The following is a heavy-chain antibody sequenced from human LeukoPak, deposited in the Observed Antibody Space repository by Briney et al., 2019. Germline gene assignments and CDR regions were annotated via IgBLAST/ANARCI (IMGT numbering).Heavy chain of an antibody. V-gene: IGHV4-34*01. Sequence: PSETLSLTCAVYGGSFSGYYWSWIRQPPGKGLEWIGEINHSGSTNYNPSLKSRVTISVDTSKNQFSLKLSSVTAADTAVCYCAREKREYYYDSSGYWVYWGQGTLVTVSS. CDR1: GGSFSGYY. D-gene: IGHD3-22*01. CDR3: AREKREYYYDSSGYWVY. J-gene: IGHJ4*02. CDR2: INHSGST.